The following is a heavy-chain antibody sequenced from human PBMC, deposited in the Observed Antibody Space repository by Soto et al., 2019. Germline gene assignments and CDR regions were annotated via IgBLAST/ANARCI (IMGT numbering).Heavy chain of an antibody. V-gene: IGHV3-74*01. CDR2: INSDGSST. Sequence: EVQLVESGGVLVQPGGSLRLSCAASGFTFSSYWMHWVRQAPGKGLVWVSRINSDGSSTSYADAVKGRFTISRDNAKNTLYLQMNSLRAEDTAVYYCARGSDSSGWYVYDYYGMDVWGQGTTVTVSS. D-gene: IGHD6-19*01. J-gene: IGHJ6*02. CDR1: GFTFSSYW. CDR3: ARGSDSSGWYVYDYYGMDV.